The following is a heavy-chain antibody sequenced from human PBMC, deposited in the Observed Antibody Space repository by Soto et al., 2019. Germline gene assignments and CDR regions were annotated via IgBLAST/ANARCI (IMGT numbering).Heavy chain of an antibody. CDR2: IYYSGST. CDR1: GGSISSGGYY. V-gene: IGHV4-31*03. CDR3: ARSGTHIVVVPAALNWFDP. D-gene: IGHD2-2*01. Sequence: QVQLQESGPGLVKPSQTLSLTCTVSGGSISSGGYYWSWIRQHPGKGLEWIGYIYYSGSTYYNPSLKSRVTISVDTSKNQFSLKLSSVTAADTAVYYCARSGTHIVVVPAALNWFDPWGQGTLVTVSS. J-gene: IGHJ5*02.